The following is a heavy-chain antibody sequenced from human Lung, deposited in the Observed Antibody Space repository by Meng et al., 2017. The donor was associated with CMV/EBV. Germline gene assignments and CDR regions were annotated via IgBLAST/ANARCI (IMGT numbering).Heavy chain of an antibody. CDR1: GGSIKNTDNY. V-gene: IGHV4-39*07. Sequence: SETXSLXCSVSGGSIKNTDNYWAWVRQVPGKGLEWIGSILYRGGTYYNSSLGSRVTILLDTSKNQFSLKVNSVTAADTAVYCCAREDYYDSSGYHKTLDIRXQVTXVTVAS. CDR2: ILYRGGT. CDR3: AREDYYDSSGYHKTLDI. D-gene: IGHD3-22*01. J-gene: IGHJ3*02.